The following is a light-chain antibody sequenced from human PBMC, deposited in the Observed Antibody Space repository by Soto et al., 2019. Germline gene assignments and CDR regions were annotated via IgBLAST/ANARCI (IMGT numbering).Light chain of an antibody. J-gene: IGKJ1*01. Sequence: DIVMTQSPDSLTVSLGERATINCKSSQSLLYSFNNKNYLAWYQQKPGQPPKLLIHWASNREFGVPDRISGSGSGTDFTLTISSLQTEDVAVYYCQQYYEPPWTFGQGTKVDIK. CDR3: QQYYEPPWT. CDR2: WAS. V-gene: IGKV4-1*01. CDR1: QSLLYSFNNKNY.